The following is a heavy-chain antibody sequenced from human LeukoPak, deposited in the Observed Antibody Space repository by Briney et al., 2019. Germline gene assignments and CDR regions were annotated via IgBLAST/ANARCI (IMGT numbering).Heavy chain of an antibody. Sequence: SETLSLTCTVSGGSISSYYWSWIRQPPGKGLEWIGYIYYSGSTNYNPSLKSRVPISVEISKNQFFLKLTSVTAADTAVYYCARDTYGSGSYYNGPYYYGMDVWGQGTTVTVSS. D-gene: IGHD3-10*01. CDR1: GGSISSYY. CDR2: IYYSGST. CDR3: ARDTYGSGSYYNGPYYYGMDV. V-gene: IGHV4-59*01. J-gene: IGHJ6*02.